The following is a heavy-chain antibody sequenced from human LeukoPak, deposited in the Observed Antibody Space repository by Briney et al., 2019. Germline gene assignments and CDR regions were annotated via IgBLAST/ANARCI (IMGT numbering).Heavy chain of an antibody. CDR3: ATYDYSQKGNCYMDV. V-gene: IGHV1-69*05. CDR2: IIPIFGTA. D-gene: IGHD4-11*01. Sequence: SVKVSCKASGGTFSSYAISWVRQAPGQGLEWMGGIIPIFGTANYAQKFQGRVTITTDESTSTAYMELSSLRSEDTAVYYCATYDYSQKGNCYMDVWGKGTTVTVSS. J-gene: IGHJ6*03. CDR1: GGTFSSYA.